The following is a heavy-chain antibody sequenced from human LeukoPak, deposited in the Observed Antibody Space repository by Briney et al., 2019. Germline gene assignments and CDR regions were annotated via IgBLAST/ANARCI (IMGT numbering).Heavy chain of an antibody. D-gene: IGHD1-26*01. CDR1: GYIFTRYY. CDR3: ARVIDPVGATADHAFDI. CDR2: INPSGGST. J-gene: IGHJ3*02. V-gene: IGHV1-46*01. Sequence: ASVNVSCKASGYIFTRYYMHWVRQAPGQGLEWMGIINPSGGSTSYAQKFQGRVTMTRDPSTSTVYMELSSLRSEDTAVYYCARVIDPVGATADHAFDIWGQGTMVTVSS.